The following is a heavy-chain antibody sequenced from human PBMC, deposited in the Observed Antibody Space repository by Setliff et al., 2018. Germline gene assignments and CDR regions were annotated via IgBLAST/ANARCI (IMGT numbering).Heavy chain of an antibody. CDR1: GGSFRDYH. J-gene: IGHJ4*02. CDR3: MRQVGGGLWYFDY. D-gene: IGHD2-15*01. V-gene: IGHV4-34*01. CDR2: INDSGGT. Sequence: SETLSLTCTVHGGSFRDYHWSWIRQAPGKGLEWIGEINDSGGTKFNPSLKSRGTMSVDTSKSQISLKLSSVTAADTAVYYCMRQVGGGLWYFDYWGQGILVTVSS.